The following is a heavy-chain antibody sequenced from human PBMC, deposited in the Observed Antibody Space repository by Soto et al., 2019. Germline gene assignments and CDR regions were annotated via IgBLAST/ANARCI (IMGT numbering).Heavy chain of an antibody. D-gene: IGHD2-15*01. Sequence: SETLSLTCTVSGGSISSYYWSWIRQPPGKGLEWIGYIYYSGSTNYNPSLKSRVTISVDTSKNQFSLKLSSVTAADTAVYYCARRYCSGGSCRTENDAFHIWGQGTMVTVSS. V-gene: IGHV4-59*08. CDR1: GGSISSYY. CDR2: IYYSGST. CDR3: ARRYCSGGSCRTENDAFHI. J-gene: IGHJ3*02.